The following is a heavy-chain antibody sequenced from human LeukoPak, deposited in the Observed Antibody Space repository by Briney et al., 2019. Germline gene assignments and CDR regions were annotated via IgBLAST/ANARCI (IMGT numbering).Heavy chain of an antibody. CDR2: IYTGGST. CDR3: ASGAIDIQSYYYYMDV. J-gene: IGHJ6*03. D-gene: IGHD1-1*01. V-gene: IGHV4-4*07. CDR1: GGSISSYY. Sequence: SETLSLTCTVSGGSISSYYWSWIRQPAGKGLEWIGRIYTGGSTSYNPSLKSRVTMSVDTSKNQFSLKLSSVTAADTAVYYCASGAIDIQSYYYYMDVWGKGTTVTISS.